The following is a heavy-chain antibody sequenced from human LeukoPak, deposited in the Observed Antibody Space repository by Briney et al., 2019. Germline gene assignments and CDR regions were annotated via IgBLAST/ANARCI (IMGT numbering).Heavy chain of an antibody. J-gene: IGHJ3*02. D-gene: IGHD2-2*01. CDR2: MNPNSGNT. CDR3: ARESTGAFDI. CDR1: GYTFTSYD. Sequence: AASVKVSCKASGYTFTSYDINWVRQATGQGLEWVGWMNPNSGNTGYAQKLQGRVTMTTDTSTSTAYMELRSLRSDDTAVYYCARESTGAFDIWGQGTMVTVSS. V-gene: IGHV1-8*01.